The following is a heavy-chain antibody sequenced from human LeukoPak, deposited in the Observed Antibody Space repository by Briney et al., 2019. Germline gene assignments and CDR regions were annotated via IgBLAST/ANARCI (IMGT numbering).Heavy chain of an antibody. CDR3: ARGRSVLPRSPRSRQSRRLYYYYMDV. CDR1: GYTFTSYG. V-gene: IGHV1-18*01. Sequence: ASVKVSCKASGYTFTSYGISWVRQAPGQGLEWMGWISAYNGNTNYAQKLQGRVTMTTDTSTSTAYMELRSLRSDDTAVYYCARGRSVLPRSPRSRQSRRLYYYYMDVWGKGTTVTVSS. J-gene: IGHJ6*03. CDR2: ISAYNGNT. D-gene: IGHD2-2*01.